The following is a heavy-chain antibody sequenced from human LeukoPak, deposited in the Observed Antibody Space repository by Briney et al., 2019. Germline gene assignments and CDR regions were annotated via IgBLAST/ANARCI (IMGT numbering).Heavy chain of an antibody. V-gene: IGHV4-59*08. CDR1: GSSISSYY. Sequence: LSLTCTVPGSSISSYYRSWIRQPPGKGLEWIGYIYYSGSTNYNPCLKSRVTISVDTSKNQFPMKLCSATDADTRVYFCARSGSSWYHPVDYWGEGTLVTVSS. CDR3: ARSGSSWYHPVDY. D-gene: IGHD6-13*01. CDR2: IYYSGST. J-gene: IGHJ4*02.